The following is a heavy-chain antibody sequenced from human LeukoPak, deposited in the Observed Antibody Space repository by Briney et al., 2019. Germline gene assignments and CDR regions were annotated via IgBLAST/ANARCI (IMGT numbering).Heavy chain of an antibody. Sequence: SETLSLTCTVSGGSISNYYWTWIRQPPGKGLEWIGNVYPSGSTNYNPSLKSRVTISVDTSKDQFSLRLRSVTAADTAVYYCARRQVGIAVDYWGQGTLVTVSS. V-gene: IGHV4-59*08. CDR1: GGSISNYY. J-gene: IGHJ4*02. CDR3: ARRQVGIAVDY. CDR2: VYPSGST. D-gene: IGHD6-19*01.